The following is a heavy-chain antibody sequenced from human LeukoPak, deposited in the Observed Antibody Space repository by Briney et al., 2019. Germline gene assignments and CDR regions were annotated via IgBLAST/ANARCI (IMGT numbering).Heavy chain of an antibody. CDR2: ISSSGSTI. CDR1: GFPFIEYS. Sequence: GGSLRLSCTASGFPFIEYSMNWVRQVPGKGLEWVSYISSSGSTIYYADSVKGRFTISRDNAKNSLYLQMNSLRAEDTAVYYCARRAVAGRYYFDYWGQGTLVTVSS. CDR3: ARRAVAGRYYFDY. J-gene: IGHJ4*02. D-gene: IGHD6-19*01. V-gene: IGHV3-11*01.